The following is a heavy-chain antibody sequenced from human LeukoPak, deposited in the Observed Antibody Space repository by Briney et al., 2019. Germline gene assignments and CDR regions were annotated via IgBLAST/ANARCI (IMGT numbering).Heavy chain of an antibody. Sequence: GGSLRLSCAASEFSVGSNYMTWVRQAPGKGLEWVSLIYSGGSTYYADSVKGRFTISRDNSKNTLYLQMNNLRTEDTAVYYCARGVRYSSAWAFDYWGQGTLVTVSS. D-gene: IGHD6-19*01. J-gene: IGHJ4*02. V-gene: IGHV3-66*01. CDR3: ARGVRYSSAWAFDY. CDR1: EFSVGSNY. CDR2: IYSGGST.